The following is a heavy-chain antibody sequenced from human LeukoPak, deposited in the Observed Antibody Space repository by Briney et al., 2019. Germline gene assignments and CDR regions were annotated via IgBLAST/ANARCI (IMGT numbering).Heavy chain of an antibody. CDR1: GYTFTGYY. CDR2: INPNSGGT. D-gene: IGHD2-2*01. Sequence: ASVKVSCKASGYTFTGYYMHWVRQAPGQGLEWMGWINPNSGGTNYAQKFQGRVTMTRDTSISTAYMELSRLRSDDTAVYYCARDLLRLCGDWFDPWGQGTLVTVSS. V-gene: IGHV1-2*02. J-gene: IGHJ5*02. CDR3: ARDLLRLCGDWFDP.